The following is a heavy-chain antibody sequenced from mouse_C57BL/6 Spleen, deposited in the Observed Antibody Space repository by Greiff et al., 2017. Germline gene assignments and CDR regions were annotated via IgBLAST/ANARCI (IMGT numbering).Heavy chain of an antibody. CDR2: ISYDGSN. CDR3: ARDDGYSWFVY. D-gene: IGHD2-3*01. CDR1: GYSITSGYY. Sequence: EVQLQESGPGLVKPSQSLSLTCSVTGYSITSGYYWNWIRQFPGNKLEWMGYISYDGSNNYNPSLKNRISITRDTSKNQFFLKLNSVTTEDIATYYCARDDGYSWFVYWGQGTLVTVSA. V-gene: IGHV3-6*01. J-gene: IGHJ3*01.